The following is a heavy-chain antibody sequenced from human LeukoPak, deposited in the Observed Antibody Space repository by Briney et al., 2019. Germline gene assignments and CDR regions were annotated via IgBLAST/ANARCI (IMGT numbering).Heavy chain of an antibody. Sequence: ASVKVSCKASGYTFTGYYMHWVRQAPGQGLGWMGWINPNSGGTNYAQKFQGWVTMTRDTSISTAYMELSRLRSDDTAVYYCARSHCSGGSCYSGRTGIDYWGQGTLVTVSS. V-gene: IGHV1-2*04. D-gene: IGHD2-15*01. CDR1: GYTFTGYY. CDR2: INPNSGGT. J-gene: IGHJ4*02. CDR3: ARSHCSGGSCYSGRTGIDY.